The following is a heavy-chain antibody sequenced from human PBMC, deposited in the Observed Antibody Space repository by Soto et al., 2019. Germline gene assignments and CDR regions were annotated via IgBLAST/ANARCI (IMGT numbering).Heavy chain of an antibody. Sequence: PGGSLRLSCAASGFTFSSYWMHWVRQAPGKGLVWVSRINSDGSSTSYADSVKGRFTISRDNAKNTLYLQMNSLRAEDTAVYYCAREEYCSGGSCYPSPFDYWGQGTLVTVSS. CDR2: INSDGSST. D-gene: IGHD2-15*01. CDR3: AREEYCSGGSCYPSPFDY. J-gene: IGHJ4*02. CDR1: GFTFSSYW. V-gene: IGHV3-74*01.